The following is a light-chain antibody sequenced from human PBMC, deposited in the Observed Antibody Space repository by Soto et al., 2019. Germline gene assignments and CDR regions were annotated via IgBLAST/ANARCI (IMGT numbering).Light chain of an antibody. CDR2: AAS. V-gene: IGKV1-17*01. Sequence: DIQMTQSPSSLSASVGERVTISCRASQGIRTDLGWYQQKPGKAPKRLIYAASSLQSGVPSRFSGSGSGTEFTLTISSLQLEDFATYYCQQHNSYPWTFGQGTKVEIK. CDR3: QQHNSYPWT. CDR1: QGIRTD. J-gene: IGKJ1*01.